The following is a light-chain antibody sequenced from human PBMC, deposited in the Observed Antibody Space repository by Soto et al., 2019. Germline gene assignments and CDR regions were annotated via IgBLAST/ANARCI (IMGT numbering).Light chain of an antibody. V-gene: IGKV3-20*01. CDR2: GAS. CDR3: QKYSESSNT. CDR1: QSVSGDY. J-gene: IGKJ5*01. Sequence: VLTQSPGTLSLSAGQRATLSCRASQSVSGDYLAWYQQKSGQAPRLLFYGASSRTTDIPDRFSGSGSGIDFVLIISRVDHDDFAVYYCQKYSESSNTFGQGTRLEIK.